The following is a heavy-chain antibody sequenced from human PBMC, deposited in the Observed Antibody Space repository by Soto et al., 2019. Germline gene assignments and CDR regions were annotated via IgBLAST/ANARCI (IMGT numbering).Heavy chain of an antibody. Sequence: SGPTLVNPTQTLTLTYTFSGFSLSTSGMCVSWIRQPPGKALEWLARIDWDDDKYYSTSLKTRLTISKDTSKNQVVLTMTNMDPVDTATYYCARIEYGGVAASFIDYWGQGTLVTVSS. CDR3: ARIEYGGVAASFIDY. CDR1: GFSLSTSGMC. V-gene: IGHV2-70*11. D-gene: IGHD2-15*01. CDR2: IDWDDDK. J-gene: IGHJ4*02.